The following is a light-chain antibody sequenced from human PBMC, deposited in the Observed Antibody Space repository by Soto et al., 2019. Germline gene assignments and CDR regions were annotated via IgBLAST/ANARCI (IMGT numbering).Light chain of an antibody. V-gene: IGKV3-11*01. CDR1: QSVSSY. J-gene: IGKJ4*01. CDR3: QQRYTWPLT. CDR2: DAS. Sequence: EIVLTQSPATLSLSPGERATLYCRASQSVSSYLAWYQQRRGLPPRLLIYDASKRATGIPARFSGSGSGTDFTLTISSLEPEDFAVYYCQQRYTWPLTFGGGIKVEIK.